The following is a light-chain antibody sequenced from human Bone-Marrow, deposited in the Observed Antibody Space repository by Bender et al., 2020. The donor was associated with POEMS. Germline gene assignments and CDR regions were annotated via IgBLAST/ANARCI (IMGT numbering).Light chain of an antibody. V-gene: IGLV1-44*01. CDR1: SSNIGAHA. Sequence: QSVLTQPPSASGTPGQRVTISCSGGSSNIGAHAVNWYQHLPGTAPKLLIYSSHRRPSEVPDRFSGSRSGTSASLAISGLQSDDEADYYCAAWDDSLNGVVFGGGTKLTVL. J-gene: IGLJ2*01. CDR3: AAWDDSLNGVV. CDR2: SSH.